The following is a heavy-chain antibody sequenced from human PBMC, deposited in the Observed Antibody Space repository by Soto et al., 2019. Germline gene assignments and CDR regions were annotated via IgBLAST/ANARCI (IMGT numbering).Heavy chain of an antibody. CDR2: IYHSGST. CDR1: GGSISSSNW. Sequence: QVQLQESGPGLVKPSGTLSLTCAVSGGSISSSNWWSWVRQPPGKGLEWIGEIYHSGSTNYNPSLKSRVTISVDKSKNQFSVKLSCVTAADTAVYDGAGGSSSWHTNDYWGQGTLVTVSS. D-gene: IGHD6-13*01. CDR3: AGGSSSWHTNDY. J-gene: IGHJ4*02. V-gene: IGHV4-4*02.